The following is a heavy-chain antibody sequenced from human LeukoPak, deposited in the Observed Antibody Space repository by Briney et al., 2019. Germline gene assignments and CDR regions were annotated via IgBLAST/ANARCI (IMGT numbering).Heavy chain of an antibody. CDR3: AKDLGYCSSTSCCPDAFDI. CDR1: GFTFSSYA. CDR2: ISGSGGST. V-gene: IGHV3-23*01. Sequence: GGSLRLSCAASGFTFSSYAMSWVRQAPGKGLEWVSAISGSGGSTYYADSVKGRFTISRDNSKNTLYLQMNSLRAEDTAVYYCAKDLGYCSSTSCCPDAFDIWGQGTMVTVSS. D-gene: IGHD2-2*01. J-gene: IGHJ3*02.